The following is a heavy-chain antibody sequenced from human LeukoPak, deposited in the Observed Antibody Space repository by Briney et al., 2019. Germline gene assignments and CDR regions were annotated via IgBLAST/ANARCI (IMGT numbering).Heavy chain of an antibody. V-gene: IGHV1-2*02. J-gene: IGHJ4*02. D-gene: IGHD6-13*01. CDR2: INPTSGGT. CDR3: ARCHGYSSSCRGDY. Sequence: ASVKVSCKASGYTFTGYYMHWVRQAPGQGLEWMGWINPTSGGTNYAQKFQGRVTMTRDTSISTAYMELSRLRSDDTAVYYCARCHGYSSSCRGDYWGQGTLVTVSS. CDR1: GYTFTGYY.